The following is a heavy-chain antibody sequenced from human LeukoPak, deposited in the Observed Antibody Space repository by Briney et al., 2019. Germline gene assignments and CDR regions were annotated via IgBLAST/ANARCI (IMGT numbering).Heavy chain of an antibody. CDR1: GFTFGDYA. D-gene: IGHD2-2*01. CDR3: TRDPDNYCSSTSCSLHGSLDY. J-gene: IGHJ4*02. CDR2: IRSKAYGGTT. V-gene: IGHV3-49*04. Sequence: PGGSLRLSCTASGFTFGDYAMSWVRQAPGKGLEWVGFIRSKAYGGTTEYAASVKGRFTISRDDSKSIAYLQMNSLKTEDTAVYYCTRDPDNYCSSTSCSLHGSLDYWGQGTLVTVSS.